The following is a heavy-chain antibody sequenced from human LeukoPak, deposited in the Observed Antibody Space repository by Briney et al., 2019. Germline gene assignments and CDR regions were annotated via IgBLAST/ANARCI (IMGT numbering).Heavy chain of an antibody. Sequence: GASVKVSCKASGYTFSSYGFSWVRQAPGQGLEWMGWISAYNGNTNYAQKLQGRVTMTTDTSTGTAYMELRSLRSDDTAVYYCARVGYYTNNGSLHFDYWGQGTLVTVSS. D-gene: IGHD3-22*01. CDR1: GYTFSSYG. CDR2: ISAYNGNT. V-gene: IGHV1-18*01. J-gene: IGHJ4*02. CDR3: ARVGYYTNNGSLHFDY.